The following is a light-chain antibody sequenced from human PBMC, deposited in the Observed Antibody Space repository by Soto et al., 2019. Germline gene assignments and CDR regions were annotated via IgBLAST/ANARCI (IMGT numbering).Light chain of an antibody. CDR3: QQANSFPIT. CDR2: AAS. V-gene: IGKV1-12*01. CDR1: QSISDY. Sequence: DIRVTQSPSSLSASVGDRVTITCRASQSISDYLNWYQQKPGKAPKLLIFAASSLQSGVPSRFSGSGSGTDFTLTISSLQPEDFATYYCQQANSFPITFGQGTRLE. J-gene: IGKJ5*01.